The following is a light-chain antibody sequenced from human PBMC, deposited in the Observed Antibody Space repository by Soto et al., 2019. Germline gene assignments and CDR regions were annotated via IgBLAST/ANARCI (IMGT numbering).Light chain of an antibody. CDR2: EVS. Sequence: QSALTQPASVSGSPGQSITISCTGTSSDVGGYNYVSWYQQHPGKAPKLMIYEVSNRPSGVSNRFSGSKSGNTASLTISGLQDEEEADSYCSSYTSSSTYVFGTGTKGTV. J-gene: IGLJ1*01. CDR1: SSDVGGYNY. CDR3: SSYTSSSTYV. V-gene: IGLV2-14*01.